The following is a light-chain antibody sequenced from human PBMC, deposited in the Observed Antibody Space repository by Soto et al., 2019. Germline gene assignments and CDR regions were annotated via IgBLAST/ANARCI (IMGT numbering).Light chain of an antibody. CDR1: QYVSTTF. CDR2: GTS. V-gene: IGKV3-20*01. Sequence: EIVLTQSPGALSLSPWERATLSCRASQYVSTTFFAWYQQKPGQAPRLLIYGTSNRATGIPDRFSGSGSGTDFTLTISRPEPEDFAVYYCQQYGSSPLTFGGGTRMEIK. CDR3: QQYGSSPLT. J-gene: IGKJ4*01.